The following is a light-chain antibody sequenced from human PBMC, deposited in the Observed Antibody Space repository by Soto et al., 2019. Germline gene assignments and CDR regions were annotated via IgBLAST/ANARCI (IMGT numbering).Light chain of an antibody. Sequence: QSVLTQPPSASGTPGQRVTISCSGSSSNIGSNTVNWYQQHPRIAPKLLIYNNNKQPSWVPDRFSGDKSGTSASLAISGLQSEDEADYYCAAWDDSLNSVVFGGGTKLTVL. CDR1: SSNIGSNT. CDR3: AAWDDSLNSVV. J-gene: IGLJ3*02. V-gene: IGLV1-44*01. CDR2: NNN.